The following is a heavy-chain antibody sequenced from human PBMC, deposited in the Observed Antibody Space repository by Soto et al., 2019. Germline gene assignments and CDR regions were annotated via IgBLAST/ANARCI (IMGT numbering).Heavy chain of an antibody. V-gene: IGHV3-48*01. CDR1: GSAFSGYS. D-gene: IGHD3-22*01. CDR2: ISTSGTTV. Sequence: GGSLRLSCAASGSAFSGYSMNWVRQPPGKGLEWVSYISTSGTTVHYADSVRGRFTISRDNAKNSLYLQMNSLRAEDTAVYYCARDVGYYYDKLDCWGQGTLVTVSS. CDR3: ARDVGYYYDKLDC. J-gene: IGHJ4*02.